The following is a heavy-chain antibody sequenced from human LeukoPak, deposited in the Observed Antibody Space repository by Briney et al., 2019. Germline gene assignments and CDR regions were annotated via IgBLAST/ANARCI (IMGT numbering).Heavy chain of an antibody. J-gene: IGHJ4*02. D-gene: IGHD3-3*01. Sequence: GGSLRLSCAASGFTFDDYAMHWVRQAPGRGLEWVSLISGDGGSTYYADSVKGRFTISRDNSKNSLYLQMHSLRTEDTALYYCAKDFGVSRQHVLRFLEWLSLRDASDYWGQGTLVTVSS. CDR2: ISGDGGST. CDR1: GFTFDDYA. CDR3: AKDFGVSRQHVLRFLEWLSLRDASDY. V-gene: IGHV3-43*02.